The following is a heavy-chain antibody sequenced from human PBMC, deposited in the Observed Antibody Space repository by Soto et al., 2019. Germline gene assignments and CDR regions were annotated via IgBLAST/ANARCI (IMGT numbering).Heavy chain of an antibody. V-gene: IGHV3-30-3*01. Sequence: QVQLVESGGGVVQPGRSLRLSCAASGFTFSSYAMHWVRQAPGKGLEWVAVISYDGSNKYYADSVKGRFTISRDNSKNTLXLQMNSPRAEDTAVYYCARDFDGEGTAMGEYYFAYWGQGTLVTVSS. D-gene: IGHD5-18*01. J-gene: IGHJ4*02. CDR3: ARDFDGEGTAMGEYYFAY. CDR1: GFTFSSYA. CDR2: ISYDGSNK.